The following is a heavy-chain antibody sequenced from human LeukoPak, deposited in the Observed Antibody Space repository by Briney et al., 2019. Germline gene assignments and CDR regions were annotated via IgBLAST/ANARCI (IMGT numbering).Heavy chain of an antibody. CDR1: GFTFSSYE. V-gene: IGHV3-21*01. Sequence: GGSPRLSCAVSGFTFSSYEMNWVRQAPGKGLEWVSSISSTSTFIYYADSVKGRFIISRDNAKDSLYLHMNSLRAEDTAMYCCARDLKYGDSYYYCIDVWGKGTTVTVSS. CDR2: ISSTSTFI. D-gene: IGHD4-17*01. CDR3: ARDLKYGDSYYYCIDV. J-gene: IGHJ6*03.